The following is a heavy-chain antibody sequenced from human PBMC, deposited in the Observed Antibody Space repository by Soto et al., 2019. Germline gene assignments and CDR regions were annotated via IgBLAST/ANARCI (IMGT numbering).Heavy chain of an antibody. J-gene: IGHJ4*02. D-gene: IGHD1-26*01. V-gene: IGHV1-2*02. CDR3: ARARYSGRFNNFDY. CDR2: INPGTGDT. CDR1: GYTLTDDY. Sequence: ASVKVSCKASGYTLTDDYIHWVRQAPGQGLAWMGWINPGTGDTNYAQNFQGRVTMTRDTSISTMYIELNRLTSDDTAVYYCARARYSGRFNNFDYWGPGTLLTVSS.